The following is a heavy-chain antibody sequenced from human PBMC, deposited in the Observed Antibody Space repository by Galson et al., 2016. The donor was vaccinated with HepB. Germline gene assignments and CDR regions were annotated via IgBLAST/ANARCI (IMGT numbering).Heavy chain of an antibody. V-gene: IGHV4-59*12. J-gene: IGHJ3*02. D-gene: IGHD1-14*01. Sequence: SETLSLTCTVSGVSISSYYWSWFRQPPEKGLEWIGYAFYSGITNYNPSLKSRVTISLDTSKNQVSLKPNSVTAADTAVYYCVRDGPGDVYAFDIWGQGTMVIVSS. CDR2: AFYSGIT. CDR3: VRDGPGDVYAFDI. CDR1: GVSISSYY.